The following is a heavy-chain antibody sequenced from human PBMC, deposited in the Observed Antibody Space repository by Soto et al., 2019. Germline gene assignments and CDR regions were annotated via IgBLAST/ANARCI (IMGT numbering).Heavy chain of an antibody. V-gene: IGHV1-69*02. CDR1: GGTFSSYT. CDR3: ARFRGSYGMDV. D-gene: IGHD3-10*01. CDR2: IIPILGIP. J-gene: IGHJ6*02. Sequence: QVQLVQSGAEVKKPGSSVKVSCKASGGTFSSYTISWVRQDPGQGLEWMGRIIPILGIPNYAQKFQGRVTITADKSTSTAYMELSSLRSEDTAVYYCARFRGSYGMDVWGQGTTVSVSS.